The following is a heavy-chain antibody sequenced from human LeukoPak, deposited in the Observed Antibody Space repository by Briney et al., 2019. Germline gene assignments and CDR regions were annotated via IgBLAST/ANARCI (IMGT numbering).Heavy chain of an antibody. Sequence: SETLSLTCAVYGGSFSGYYWSWIRQPPGKGLEWIGEINHSGSTNYNPSLKSRVTISVDTSKNQFFLKLSSVTAADTAVYYCARVDTAMVLIYWGQGTLVTVSS. J-gene: IGHJ4*02. CDR2: INHSGST. V-gene: IGHV4-34*01. CDR1: GGSFSGYY. D-gene: IGHD5-18*01. CDR3: ARVDTAMVLIY.